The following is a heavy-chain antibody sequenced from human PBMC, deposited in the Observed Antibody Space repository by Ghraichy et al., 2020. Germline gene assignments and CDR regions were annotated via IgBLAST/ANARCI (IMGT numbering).Heavy chain of an antibody. V-gene: IGHV1-3*01. CDR1: GYTFTSYA. CDR3: AREDSSGWYYFDY. CDR2: INAGNGNT. J-gene: IGHJ4*02. D-gene: IGHD6-19*01. Sequence: ASVKVSCKASGYTFTSYAMHWVRQAPGQRLEWMGWINAGNGNTKYSQKFQGRVTITSDTSASTAYMELSSLRSEDTAVYYCAREDSSGWYYFDYWGQGTLVTVSS.